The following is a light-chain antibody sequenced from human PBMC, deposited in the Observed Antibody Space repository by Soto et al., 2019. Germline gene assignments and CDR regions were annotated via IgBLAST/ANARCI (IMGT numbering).Light chain of an antibody. CDR2: EAS. V-gene: IGKV1-5*01. CDR3: HQHHSSSWT. Sequence: IQLTQSPSTLSGSVGDRVTITCRASQNIGRWLAWYQQKPGKAPKLLIYEASNLESGVPSRFSGSGSGTDFTLTISSLQPEDFAAYFCHQHHSSSWTFGLRTKVEI. J-gene: IGKJ1*01. CDR1: QNIGRW.